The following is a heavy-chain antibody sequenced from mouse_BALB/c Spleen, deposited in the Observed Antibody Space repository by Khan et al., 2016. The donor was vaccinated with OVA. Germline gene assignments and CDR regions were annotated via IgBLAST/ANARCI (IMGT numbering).Heavy chain of an antibody. J-gene: IGHJ3*01. D-gene: IGHD4-1*01. V-gene: IGHV5-6*01. CDR2: FNSDGDYT. Sequence: EVELVESGGDLVKPGGSLRLSCAASGFTFSTYGMSWVRQPPDKRLEWVATFNSDGDYTYYPDTVKGRFTISRNNAENTLYLQMSSLQSEDTAIYYCASHLTGSFAYWGQGTLVTVSA. CDR1: GFTFSTYG. CDR3: ASHLTGSFAY.